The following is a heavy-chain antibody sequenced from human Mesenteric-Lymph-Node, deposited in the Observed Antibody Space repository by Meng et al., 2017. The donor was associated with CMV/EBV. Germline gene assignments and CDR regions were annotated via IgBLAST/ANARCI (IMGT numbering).Heavy chain of an antibody. CDR3: ARERGGDLYHYYGMDV. J-gene: IGHJ6*02. Sequence: GGSLKISCAASGFTFSSYEMNWVRQAPGKGLEWVSYISSSGNTIYYADSVKGRFTITRDNAKNSLHLQLNSLRAEDTAVYYCARERGGDLYHYYGMDVWGQGTTVTVSS. V-gene: IGHV3-48*03. D-gene: IGHD4-17*01. CDR2: ISSSGNTI. CDR1: GFTFSSYE.